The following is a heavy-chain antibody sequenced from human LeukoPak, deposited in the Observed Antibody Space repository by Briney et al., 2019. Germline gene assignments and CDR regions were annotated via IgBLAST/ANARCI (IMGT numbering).Heavy chain of an antibody. CDR1: GGSISSSSYY. Sequence: SETLSLTCTVSGGSISSSSYYWGWIRRPPGKGLEWIGSIYYSGSTYYNPSLTRRVTISVDTSKHQFSLKLRSVTPADTTVYYCARPVVASGGWFDPWGQGTLVTVSS. D-gene: IGHD3-22*01. CDR2: IYYSGST. J-gene: IGHJ5*02. V-gene: IGHV4-39*01. CDR3: ARPVVASGGWFDP.